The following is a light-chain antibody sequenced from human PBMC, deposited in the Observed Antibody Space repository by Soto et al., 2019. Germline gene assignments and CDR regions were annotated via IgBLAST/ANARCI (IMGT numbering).Light chain of an antibody. Sequence: EIVLTQSPATLSLSPGERATLSCRASQSVSNYLAWYQQKLGQAPRLLIYDTSNRATGIPARFSGSGFGTDFTLTISRLEPEDFAVYYCQQRGNWPVTFGQGTRLEIK. V-gene: IGKV3-11*01. CDR2: DTS. CDR3: QQRGNWPVT. CDR1: QSVSNY. J-gene: IGKJ5*01.